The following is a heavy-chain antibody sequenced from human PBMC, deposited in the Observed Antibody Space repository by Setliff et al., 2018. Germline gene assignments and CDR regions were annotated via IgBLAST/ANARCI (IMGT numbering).Heavy chain of an antibody. CDR3: AREHGYSYGQTYYYYGMDV. V-gene: IGHV4-39*07. J-gene: IGHJ6*02. CDR2: IYTSGST. Sequence: SETLSLTCTVSGGSISSSSYYWGWIRQPPGKGLEWIGSIYTSGSTNYNPSLKSRVTISVDTSKNQFSLKLSSVTAADTAVYYCAREHGYSYGQTYYYYGMDVWGQGTTVTV. D-gene: IGHD5-18*01. CDR1: GGSISSSSYY.